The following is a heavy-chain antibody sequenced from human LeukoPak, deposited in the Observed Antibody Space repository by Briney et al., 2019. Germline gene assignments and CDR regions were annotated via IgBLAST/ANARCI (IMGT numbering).Heavy chain of an antibody. CDR3: TRYSGSYDY. CDR2: INPSGGST. Sequence: GASVKVSCKASGYTFTGXYMHWVRQAPGQGLEWMGIINPSGGSTSYAQKFQGRVTMTRDTSTSTVYMELSSLRSEDTAVYYCTRYSGSYDYWGQGTLVTVSS. D-gene: IGHD1-26*01. CDR1: GYTFTGXY. J-gene: IGHJ4*02. V-gene: IGHV1-46*01.